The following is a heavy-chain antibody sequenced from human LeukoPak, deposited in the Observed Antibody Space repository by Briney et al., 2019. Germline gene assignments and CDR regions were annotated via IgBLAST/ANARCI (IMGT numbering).Heavy chain of an antibody. CDR1: GGSISSYY. V-gene: IGHV4-59*01. J-gene: IGHJ4*02. Sequence: SETLSLTCTVSGGSISSYYWSWIRQPPGKGLEWIGYIYYSGSTNYNPSLKSRVTISVDTSKNQFSLKLSSVTAADTAVYYCARGAKWLPQTFFDYWGQGTLVTVSS. CDR2: IYYSGST. CDR3: ARGAKWLPQTFFDY. D-gene: IGHD5-12*01.